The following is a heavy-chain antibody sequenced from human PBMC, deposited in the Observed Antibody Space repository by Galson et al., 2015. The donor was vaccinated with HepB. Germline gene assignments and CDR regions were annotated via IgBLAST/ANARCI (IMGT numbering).Heavy chain of an antibody. Sequence: SVKVSCKASGYTFTNYDINWVREAAGQGLEWMGWMNPDTGNTGFAQKFQGRVSMTRDNSLSTAYMELTSLTSDDTAVYYCARGRFCTLTTCYGLGGQFEDWGQGTLVTVSS. CDR2: MNPDTGNT. V-gene: IGHV1-8*01. CDR1: GYTFTNYD. J-gene: IGHJ4*02. CDR3: ARGRFCTLTTCYGLGGQFED. D-gene: IGHD3-10*01.